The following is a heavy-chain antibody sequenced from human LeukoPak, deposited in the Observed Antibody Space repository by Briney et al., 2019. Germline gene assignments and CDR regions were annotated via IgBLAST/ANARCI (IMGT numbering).Heavy chain of an antibody. D-gene: IGHD3-9*01. J-gene: IGHJ4*02. CDR2: ISSDGDST. V-gene: IGHV3-64D*06. CDR3: VKRTTDYYYYDY. CDR1: GFTFSTYP. Sequence: GGSLRLSCAASGFTFSTYPMHWVRQAPGRGLEYVSSISSDGDSTYYADSVKGRFTISRDNSKNTLYLQTSSLRAEDTAVYYCVKRTTDYYYYDYWGRGTLVTVSS.